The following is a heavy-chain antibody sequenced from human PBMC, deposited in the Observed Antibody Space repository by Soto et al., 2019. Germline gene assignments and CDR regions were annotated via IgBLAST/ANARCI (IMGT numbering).Heavy chain of an antibody. Sequence: PSETLSLTCAVSGGSISSSNWWSWVRQPPGKGLEWIGEIYHSGSTNYNPSLKSRVTISVDKSKNQFSLKLSSVTAADTAVYYCAHLPARGYYYDSSGYYLPSPPWGQGTLVTVSS. CDR3: AHLPARGYYYDSSGYYLPSPP. D-gene: IGHD3-22*01. J-gene: IGHJ5*02. CDR1: GGSISSSNW. CDR2: IYHSGST. V-gene: IGHV4-4*02.